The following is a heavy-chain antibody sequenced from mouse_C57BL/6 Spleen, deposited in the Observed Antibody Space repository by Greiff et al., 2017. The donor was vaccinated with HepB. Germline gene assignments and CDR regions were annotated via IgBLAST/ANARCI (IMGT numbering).Heavy chain of an antibody. Sequence: EVKLMESGGGLVQPGGSLSLSCAASGFTFTDYYMSWVRQPPGKALEWLGFIRHKANGYTTEYSASVKGRFTISRDNSQSILYLQLNALRAEDSATYYCARSITTDYWGQGTTLTVSS. CDR2: IRHKANGYTT. V-gene: IGHV7-3*01. CDR1: GFTFTDYY. D-gene: IGHD1-1*01. CDR3: ARSITTDY. J-gene: IGHJ2*01.